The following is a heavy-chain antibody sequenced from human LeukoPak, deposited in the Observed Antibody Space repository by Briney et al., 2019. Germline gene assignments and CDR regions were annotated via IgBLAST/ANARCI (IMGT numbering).Heavy chain of an antibody. CDR3: AKDHDILTGYPPDSDYFDY. CDR2: ISGSGGST. CDR1: GFTFSSYA. Sequence: GGSLRLSCAASGFTFSSYAMSWVRQAPGEGLEWVSAISGSGGSTYYADSVKGRFTISRDNSKNTLYLQMNSLRAEGTAVYYCAKDHDILTGYPPDSDYFDYWGQGTLVTVSS. V-gene: IGHV3-23*01. J-gene: IGHJ4*02. D-gene: IGHD3-9*01.